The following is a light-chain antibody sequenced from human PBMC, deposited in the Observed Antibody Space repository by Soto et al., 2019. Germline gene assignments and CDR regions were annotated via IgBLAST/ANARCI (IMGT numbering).Light chain of an antibody. Sequence: DIQMTQSPSSLSASVGDRVTITCRASQGITNELAWYQQRPGKVPQLLIYAASTLQSGVPSRFSGSGSGTDYTLTISSLQPEDVATYYYQKYNSAPLTFGGGTKVEIE. CDR3: QKYNSAPLT. V-gene: IGKV1-27*01. CDR2: AAS. CDR1: QGITNE. J-gene: IGKJ4*01.